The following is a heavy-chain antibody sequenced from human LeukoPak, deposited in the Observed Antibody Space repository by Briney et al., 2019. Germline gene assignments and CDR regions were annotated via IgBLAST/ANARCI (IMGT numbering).Heavy chain of an antibody. Sequence: SDTLSLTCTVSSGSISSYYWSWIRQPPGKGLEWIGYIYYSGSTNYNPSLKSRVTISVDTSKNQLSLKLSSVTAADTAVYYCARSFLTNWSGYLYGMDVWGQGTTVTVSS. J-gene: IGHJ6*02. CDR1: SGSISSYY. CDR3: ARSFLTNWSGYLYGMDV. D-gene: IGHD3-3*01. CDR2: IYYSGST. V-gene: IGHV4-59*07.